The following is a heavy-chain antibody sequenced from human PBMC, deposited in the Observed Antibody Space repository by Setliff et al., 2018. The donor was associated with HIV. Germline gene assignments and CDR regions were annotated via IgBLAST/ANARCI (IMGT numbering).Heavy chain of an antibody. CDR2: IFYSGST. CDR3: ARANSIKGYSYGPDAFAI. CDR1: GGSISTYY. V-gene: IGHV4-59*01. J-gene: IGHJ3*02. Sequence: SETLSLTCTVSGGSISTYYWNWIRQPPGRGPEWIGYIFYSGSTNYNPSLKSRVTISVDTSMNQFSLNLSSVTAADTAVYYCARANSIKGYSYGPDAFAIWGQGTLVTVSS. D-gene: IGHD5-18*01.